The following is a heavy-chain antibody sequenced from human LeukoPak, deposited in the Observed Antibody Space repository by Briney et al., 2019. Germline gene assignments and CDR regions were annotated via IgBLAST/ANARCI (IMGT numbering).Heavy chain of an antibody. Sequence: GGSLRLSCAMSGFNFNSYGMHWVRQAQGKGLEWVAVIWYDESNKYYVDSVKGRFTISRDISKNTLYLQMNSLRDEDTAVYYCARAESGNQLDYWGQGTLVTVSS. CDR1: GFNFNSYG. CDR3: ARAESGNQLDY. V-gene: IGHV3-33*01. D-gene: IGHD1-14*01. J-gene: IGHJ4*02. CDR2: IWYDESNK.